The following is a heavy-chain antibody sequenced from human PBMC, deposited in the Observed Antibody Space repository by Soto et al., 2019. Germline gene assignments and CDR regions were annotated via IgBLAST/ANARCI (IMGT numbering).Heavy chain of an antibody. CDR3: ARAKDRNYFFDY. CDR1: GGSISSYY. J-gene: IGHJ4*02. V-gene: IGHV4-59*01. D-gene: IGHD1-7*01. Sequence: SETLSLTCTVSGGSISSYYWSWIRQPPGKGLEWIGYIYYSGSTNYNPSLKSRVTISVDTSKNQFSLKLNSVTAADTAVYYCARAKDRNYFFDYWGQGTLVTVSS. CDR2: IYYSGST.